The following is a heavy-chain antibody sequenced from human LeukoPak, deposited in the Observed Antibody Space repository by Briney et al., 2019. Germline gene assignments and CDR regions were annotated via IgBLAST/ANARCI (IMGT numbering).Heavy chain of an antibody. CDR2: ISGFNT. J-gene: IGHJ4*02. CDR1: GFAFSNYA. CDR3: AKDLGTADY. Sequence: GGSLRLSCTTSGFAFSNYAMNWVRQAPGKGPEWVSGISGFNTYYADSVKGRFTIFRDNSKNVLYLQMDRLRAEDTAVYYCAKDLGTADYWGQGTLVTVSS. V-gene: IGHV3-23*01. D-gene: IGHD1-1*01.